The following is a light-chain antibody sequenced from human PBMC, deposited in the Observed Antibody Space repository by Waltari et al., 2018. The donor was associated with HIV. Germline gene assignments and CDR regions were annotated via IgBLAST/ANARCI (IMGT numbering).Light chain of an antibody. Sequence: EIVLTQSPGTLSLSPGERATLSCRASQSVSSSYLAWYQQKPGQAPRLLIYGASSRATGIPDRFSGSGSGTDFTLTISRLEPEDFVVYYCQQYGSSPREFGQGTKVEIK. CDR1: QSVSSSY. CDR2: GAS. V-gene: IGKV3-20*01. J-gene: IGKJ1*01. CDR3: QQYGSSPRE.